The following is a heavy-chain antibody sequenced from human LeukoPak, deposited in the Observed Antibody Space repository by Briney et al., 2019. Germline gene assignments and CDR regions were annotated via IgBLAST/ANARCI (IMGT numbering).Heavy chain of an antibody. Sequence: GGSLRLSCAASGITFSSYGMHWVRQAPGKGLEWVAVISYDGNNKYYADSVKGRFTISRDNSKNTLYLQMNSLRAEDTAVYYCAKSYSGSYDNYFDYWGQGTLVIVSS. J-gene: IGHJ4*02. CDR1: GITFSSYG. V-gene: IGHV3-30*18. D-gene: IGHD1-26*01. CDR2: ISYDGNNK. CDR3: AKSYSGSYDNYFDY.